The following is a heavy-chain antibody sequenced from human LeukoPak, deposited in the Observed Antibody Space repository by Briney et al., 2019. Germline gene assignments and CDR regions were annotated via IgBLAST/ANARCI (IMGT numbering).Heavy chain of an antibody. D-gene: IGHD3-10*01. CDR2: INPSGGST. Sequence: ASVKVSCKASGYTFTIYYMHWVRQAPGQGLEWMGIINPSGGSTSYAQKFQGRVTMTRDTSTSTVYMELSSLRSEDTAVYYCAREPGEYGMDVWGKGTTVTVSS. J-gene: IGHJ6*04. V-gene: IGHV1-46*01. CDR1: GYTFTIYY. CDR3: AREPGEYGMDV.